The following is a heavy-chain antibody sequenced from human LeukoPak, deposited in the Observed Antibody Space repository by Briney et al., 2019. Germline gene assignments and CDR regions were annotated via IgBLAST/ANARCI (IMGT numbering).Heavy chain of an antibody. D-gene: IGHD1-26*01. CDR2: IYHSGST. V-gene: IGHV4-30-2*01. J-gene: IGHJ4*02. CDR1: GGSLSSGGYS. Sequence: PSETLSLTCAVSGGSLSSGGYSWSWIRQPPGKGLEWIGYIYHSGSTYYNPSLKSRVTISVDRSKNQFSLKLSSVTAADTAVYYCARGRWELGAFDYWGQGTLVTVSS. CDR3: ARGRWELGAFDY.